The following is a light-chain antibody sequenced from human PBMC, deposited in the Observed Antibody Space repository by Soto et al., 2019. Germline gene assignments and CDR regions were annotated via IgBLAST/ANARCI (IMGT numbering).Light chain of an antibody. CDR2: GAS. CDR1: QSVSSGY. CDR3: QHYGSSYT. Sequence: EIVLTQYPGTLSLSPGERATLSCRASQSVSSGYLAWYHQKPGQAPRLLIYGASNRASGIPDRFSGSVSGTDFTLTISSLEPEDFAVYFCQHYGSSYTFGHGTKLEI. J-gene: IGKJ2*01. V-gene: IGKV3-20*01.